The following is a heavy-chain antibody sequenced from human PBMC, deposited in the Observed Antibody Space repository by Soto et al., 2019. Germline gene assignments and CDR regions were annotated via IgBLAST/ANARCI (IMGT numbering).Heavy chain of an antibody. CDR1: GGSISSSSYY. CDR2: IYYSGST. J-gene: IGHJ5*02. V-gene: IGHV4-39*01. D-gene: IGHD3-3*01. Sequence: SETLSLTCTASGGSISSSSYYWGWIRQPPGKGLEWIGSIYYSGSTYYNPSLKSRVTISVDTSKNQFSLKLSSVTAADTAVYYCARLVSLFDFWSGYYSGWFDPWGQGTLVTVSS. CDR3: ARLVSLFDFWSGYYSGWFDP.